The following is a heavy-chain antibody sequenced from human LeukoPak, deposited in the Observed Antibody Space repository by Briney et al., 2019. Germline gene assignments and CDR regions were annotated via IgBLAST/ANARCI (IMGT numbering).Heavy chain of an antibody. CDR1: EFTFNNYA. Sequence: GGSLRLSCAASEFTFNNYAVSWVRQAPGQGLEWVSTISGRGGITYYADSVRGRFTISRDNSKNTVFLQMNSLRVDDTAVYYCAKALRETHRPVYSYYYMDVWGKGTTVTVSS. CDR3: AKALRETHRPVYSYYYMDV. J-gene: IGHJ6*03. V-gene: IGHV3-23*01. CDR2: ISGRGGIT.